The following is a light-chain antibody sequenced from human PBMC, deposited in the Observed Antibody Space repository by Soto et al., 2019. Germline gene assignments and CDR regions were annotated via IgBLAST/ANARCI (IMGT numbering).Light chain of an antibody. V-gene: IGKV1-5*01. CDR3: QQYNTYPET. CDR2: DAS. CDR1: ESISRH. J-gene: IGKJ1*01. Sequence: DSQMSQSPSSLSAAVGDRVTSACRAAESISRHLNWYQQKPGKAPKLLIYDASTLESGVPSRFSGSGSGTEFTLTITSLQPDDFATYSCQQYNTYPETFGQGTKLDIK.